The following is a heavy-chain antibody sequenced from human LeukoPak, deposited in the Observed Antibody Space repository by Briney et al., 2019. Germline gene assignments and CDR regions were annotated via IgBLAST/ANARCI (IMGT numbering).Heavy chain of an antibody. CDR2: IKQDGSEK. V-gene: IGHV3-7*01. D-gene: IGHD3-16*01. CDR3: ARRAGAYTHPYDY. CDR1: GFTFSSYW. J-gene: IGHJ4*02. Sequence: GGPLRLSCAASGFTFSSYWMSWVRQAPGKGLGWVANIKQDGSEKYYVDSVKGRFTISRDNAKNSLYLQMNSLRAEDTAVYYCARRAGAYTHPYDYWGQGTLVTVSS.